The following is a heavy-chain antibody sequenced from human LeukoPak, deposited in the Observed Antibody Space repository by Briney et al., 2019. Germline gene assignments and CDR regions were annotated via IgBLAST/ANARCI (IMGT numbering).Heavy chain of an antibody. J-gene: IGHJ4*02. V-gene: IGHV2-5*02. D-gene: IGHD4-17*01. CDR1: GFSLTTTGLG. CDR3: AHDGDYRFMYYFDH. CDR2: IYWDDNK. Sequence: ESGPTLVNPTQTLTLTCTFSGFSLTTTGLGVGWIRQPPGKALEWLTLIYWDDNKLYSPSLKSRLTITKDTSKNQVVLTMTNMDPVDTATYYCAHDGDYRFMYYFDHWGQGTLVTVSS.